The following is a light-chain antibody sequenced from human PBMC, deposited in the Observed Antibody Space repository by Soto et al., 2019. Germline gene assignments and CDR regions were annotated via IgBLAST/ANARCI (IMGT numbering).Light chain of an antibody. CDR3: SSYAGSNNFVV. CDR2: EVS. V-gene: IGLV2-14*01. CDR1: SSDVGGYNY. Sequence: QSALTQPASVSGSPGQSITISCTGTSSDVGGYNYVSWYQQHPGKAPQVLIYEVSNRPSGVSNRFSGSKSGNTASLTISGLQADDEADYYCSSYAGSNNFVVFGTGTKLTVL. J-gene: IGLJ1*01.